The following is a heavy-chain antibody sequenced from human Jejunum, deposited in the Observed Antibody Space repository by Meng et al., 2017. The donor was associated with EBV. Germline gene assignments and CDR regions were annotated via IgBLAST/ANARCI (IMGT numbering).Heavy chain of an antibody. V-gene: IGHV4-4*02. D-gene: IGHD4-11*01. CDR2: MHPGGST. CDR3: AKSNDYSLNS. Sequence: QVQLPGSGPGLVKPSGTLSLPCAVSGDSTSSSHWWSWVRQPPGKGLEWIGEMHPGGSTNYNPSLKSRVTISVDNSKNQFSLKLTSVTAADTAVYYCAKSNDYSLNSWGQGTLVTVSS. J-gene: IGHJ4*02. CDR1: GDSTSSSHW.